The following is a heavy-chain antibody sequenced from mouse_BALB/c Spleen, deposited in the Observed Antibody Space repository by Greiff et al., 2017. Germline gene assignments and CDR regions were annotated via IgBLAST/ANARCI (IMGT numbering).Heavy chain of an antibody. CDR2: IWAGGST. Sequence: VQRVESGPGLVAPSQSLSITCTVSGFSLTSYGVHWVRQPPGKGLEWLGVIWAGGSTNYNSALMSRLSISKDNSKSQVFLKMNSLQTDDTAMYYCARGENYAMDYWGQGTSVTVSS. CDR3: ARGENYAMDY. J-gene: IGHJ4*01. V-gene: IGHV2-9*02. CDR1: GFSLTSYG.